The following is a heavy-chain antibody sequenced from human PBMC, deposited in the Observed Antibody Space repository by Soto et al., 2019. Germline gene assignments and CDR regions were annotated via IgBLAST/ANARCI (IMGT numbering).Heavy chain of an antibody. J-gene: IGHJ6*02. Sequence: GESLKISCKGSGYSFTSYWISWVRQMPGKGLEWMGRIDPSDSYTNYSPSFQGHVTISADKSISTAYLQWSSLKASDTAMYYCATLFGGIYGSGSYQYYYYGMDVWGQGTTVTVSS. CDR1: GYSFTSYW. CDR2: IDPSDSYT. V-gene: IGHV5-10-1*01. CDR3: ATLFGGIYGSGSYQYYYYGMDV. D-gene: IGHD3-10*01.